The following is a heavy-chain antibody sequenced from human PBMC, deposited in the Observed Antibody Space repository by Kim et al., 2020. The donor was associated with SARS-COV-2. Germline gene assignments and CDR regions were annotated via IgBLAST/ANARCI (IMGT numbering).Heavy chain of an antibody. D-gene: IGHD6-13*01. V-gene: IGHV1-8*01. J-gene: IGHJ5*02. Sequence: KFQGRVTMTRNTSRGTAYMELSSLRSEDTAVYYCARSASAAGTLGWFDPWGQGTLVTVSS. CDR3: ARSASAAGTLGWFDP.